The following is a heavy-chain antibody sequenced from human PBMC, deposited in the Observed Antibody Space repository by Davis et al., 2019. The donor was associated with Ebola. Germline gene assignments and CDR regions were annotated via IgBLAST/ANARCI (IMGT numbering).Heavy chain of an antibody. Sequence: SETLSLTCAVYGGSFSGYYWSWIRQPPGKGLEWIGEINHSGSTNYNPSLKSRVTISVDTSKNQFSLKLSSVTAADTAVYYCARDPADRVFDYWGQGTLVTVSS. V-gene: IGHV4-34*01. CDR3: ARDPADRVFDY. D-gene: IGHD1-14*01. CDR1: GGSFSGYY. J-gene: IGHJ4*02. CDR2: INHSGST.